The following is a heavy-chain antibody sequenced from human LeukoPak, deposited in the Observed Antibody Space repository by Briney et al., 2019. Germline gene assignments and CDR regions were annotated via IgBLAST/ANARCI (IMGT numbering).Heavy chain of an antibody. CDR2: MNPNSGNT. D-gene: IGHD5-24*01. V-gene: IGHV1-8*01. CDR1: GYTFTSYD. J-gene: IGHJ4*02. Sequence: ASVKVSCKASGYTFTSYDINWVRQATGQGLEWMGWMNPNSGNTGYAQKLQGRVTMTTDTSTSTAYMELRSLRSDDTAVYYCARGEIYFDYWGQGTLVTVSS. CDR3: ARGEIYFDY.